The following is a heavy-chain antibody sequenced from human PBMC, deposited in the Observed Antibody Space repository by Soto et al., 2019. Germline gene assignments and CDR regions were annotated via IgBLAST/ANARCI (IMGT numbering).Heavy chain of an antibody. D-gene: IGHD6-13*01. Sequence: LSLTCTVSGGSISSGGYYWSWIRQHPGKGLEWIGYIYYSGSTYYNPSLKSRVTISVDTSKNQFSLKLSSVTAADTAVYYCARDRAFSQQLENNWFDPWGQGTLVTVSS. CDR2: IYYSGST. J-gene: IGHJ5*02. CDR3: ARDRAFSQQLENNWFDP. CDR1: GGSISSGGYY. V-gene: IGHV4-31*03.